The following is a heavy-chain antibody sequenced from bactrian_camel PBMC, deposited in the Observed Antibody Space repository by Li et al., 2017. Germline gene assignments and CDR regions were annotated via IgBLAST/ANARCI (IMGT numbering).Heavy chain of an antibody. J-gene: IGHJ4*01. D-gene: IGHD4*01. Sequence: HVQLVESGGGSVQAGGSLRLSCTASGLRIARYCMGWFRQAPEKERQGVAVMDGYGKVTYADSAKGRFTISSDNAKNTLFLQLIGLKTEDTAFYYCALAGGTRATMPDVPRGQGTQVTVS. V-gene: IGHV3S6*01. CDR1: GLRIARYC. CDR2: MDGYGKVT.